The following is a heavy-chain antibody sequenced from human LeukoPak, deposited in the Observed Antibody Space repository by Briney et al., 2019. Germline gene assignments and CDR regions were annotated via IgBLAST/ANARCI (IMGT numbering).Heavy chain of an antibody. CDR1: GYTFTSYA. Sequence: ASVKVSCKASGYTFTSYAMHWVRQAPGQRLEWMGWSNAGNGNTKYSQEFQGRVTITRDTSASTAYMELSSLRSEDTAVYYCARDRKHRYSPLKDSFDYWGQGTLVTVSS. CDR2: SNAGNGNT. J-gene: IGHJ4*02. V-gene: IGHV1-3*02. CDR3: ARDRKHRYSPLKDSFDY. D-gene: IGHD1-1*01.